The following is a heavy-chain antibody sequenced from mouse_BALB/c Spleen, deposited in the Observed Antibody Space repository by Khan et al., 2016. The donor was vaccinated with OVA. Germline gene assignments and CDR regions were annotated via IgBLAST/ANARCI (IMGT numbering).Heavy chain of an antibody. D-gene: IGHD2-4*01. CDR3: TRSYDSYYFVY. V-gene: IGHV1-5*01. Sequence: EVQLQQSGTVLARPGASVKMSCKASGYSFASYWMHWIKQRPGQGLEWIGTIYPGISDTRYNQKFKGKATLTAVPSASTAYMDFSSLTNEDSAVYYCTRSYDSYYFVYWGQGTTLTVS. CDR1: GYSFASYW. CDR2: IYPGISDT. J-gene: IGHJ2*01.